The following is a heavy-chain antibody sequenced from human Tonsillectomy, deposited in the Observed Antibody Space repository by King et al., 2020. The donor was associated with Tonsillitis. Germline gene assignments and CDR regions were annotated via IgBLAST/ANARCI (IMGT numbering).Heavy chain of an antibody. CDR3: AHRQPHFAYYFDF. V-gene: IGHV2-5*02. CDR1: GFSFTTTGVG. J-gene: IGHJ4*02. Sequence: ITLKESGPPLVRPTQTLTLTCTFSGFSFTTTGVGVGWIRQPPGKALGWLALIYLDDDKRYSPSLKSRLTITKETHKNQVVLTMTKMDPVDTATYYCAHRQPHFAYYFDFWGQGTLVTVSS. CDR2: IYLDDDK.